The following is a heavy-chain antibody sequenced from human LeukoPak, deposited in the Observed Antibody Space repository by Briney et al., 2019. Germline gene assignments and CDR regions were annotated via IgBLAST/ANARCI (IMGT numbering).Heavy chain of an antibody. D-gene: IGHD3-22*01. CDR1: GFTFSTYA. Sequence: GGSLRLSCAASGFTFSTYAMSWVRQAPGKGLEWVSAISGSSGSTSYADSVKGRFTISRDNSKNTVYLQMNSLRAEDTAVYYCAKVGHDSSGHYYDWFDPWGQGTLVTVSS. J-gene: IGHJ5*02. CDR3: AKVGHDSSGHYYDWFDP. CDR2: ISGSSGST. V-gene: IGHV3-23*01.